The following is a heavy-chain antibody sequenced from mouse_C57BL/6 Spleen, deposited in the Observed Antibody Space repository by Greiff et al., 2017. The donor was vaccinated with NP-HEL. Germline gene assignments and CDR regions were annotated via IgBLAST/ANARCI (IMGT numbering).Heavy chain of an antibody. CDR2: IDPSDSYT. Sequence: QVQLQQSGAELVRPGTSVKLSCKASGYTFTSYWMHWVKQRPGQGLEWIGVIDPSDSYTNYNQKFKGKATLTVDTSSSTAYMQLSSLTSEDSAVYYCARQEDGYYVAYWGQGTLVTVSA. CDR3: ARQEDGYYVAY. V-gene: IGHV1-59*01. J-gene: IGHJ3*01. D-gene: IGHD2-3*01. CDR1: GYTFTSYW.